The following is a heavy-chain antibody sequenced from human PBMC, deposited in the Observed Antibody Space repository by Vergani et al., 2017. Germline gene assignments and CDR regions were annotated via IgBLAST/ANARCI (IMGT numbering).Heavy chain of an antibody. V-gene: IGHV1-69*01. J-gene: IGHJ4*02. CDR3: ANPEEDY. CDR2: IIPIFGTA. CDR1: GFTFSSYA. Sequence: VQLVESGGGLVQPGGSLRLSCAASGFTFSSYAISWVRQAPGQGLEWMGGIIPIFGTANYAQKFQGRVTITADESTSTAYMELSSLRSEDTAVYYCANPEEDYWGQGTLVTVSS.